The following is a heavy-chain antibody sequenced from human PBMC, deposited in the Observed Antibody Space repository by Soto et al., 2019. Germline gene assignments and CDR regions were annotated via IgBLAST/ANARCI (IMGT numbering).Heavy chain of an antibody. CDR1: GFSFSDHG. CDR3: ARDLGAYGVSGFDM. D-gene: IGHD4-17*01. Sequence: QVQLVETGGGVVQPGRSLRLSCAASGFSFSDHGMHWVRQAPVKGLEWVAVIWHDGSNKYYADSVRGRFTVSRDNSENTLYLQMNSLRAEDTAVYYCARDLGAYGVSGFDMWGQGTMVTVSS. V-gene: IGHV3-33*01. J-gene: IGHJ3*02. CDR2: IWHDGSNK.